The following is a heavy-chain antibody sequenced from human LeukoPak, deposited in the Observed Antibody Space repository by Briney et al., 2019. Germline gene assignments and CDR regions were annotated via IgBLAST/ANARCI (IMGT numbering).Heavy chain of an antibody. CDR2: INPNRGGT. CDR3: ARDLRGDCSSTSCYFPHNWFDP. J-gene: IGHJ5*02. V-gene: IGHV1-2*02. CDR1: GYTFTGYY. D-gene: IGHD2-2*01. Sequence: ASVTVSCKASGYTFTGYYMHWVRQAPGQGLEWMGWINPNRGGTNYAQKFQGRVTMTRDTSISTAYMELSRLRSDDTAVYYCARDLRGDCSSTSCYFPHNWFDPWGQGTLVTVSS.